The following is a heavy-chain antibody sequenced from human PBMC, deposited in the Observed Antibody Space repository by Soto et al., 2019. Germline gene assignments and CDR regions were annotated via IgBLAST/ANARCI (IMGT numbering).Heavy chain of an antibody. V-gene: IGHV3-48*02. CDR1: GFTFSSYS. Sequence: EVQLVESGGGLVQPGGSLRLSCAASGFTFSSYSMNWVRQAPGKGLEWVSYISSSSSTIYYADSVKGRFTISRDNAKNSRLRQRNRLRDEDTAVYYWARDAGYSYGPFGYWGQGTLVTVSS. CDR2: ISSSSSTI. CDR3: ARDAGYSYGPFGY. J-gene: IGHJ4*02. D-gene: IGHD5-18*01.